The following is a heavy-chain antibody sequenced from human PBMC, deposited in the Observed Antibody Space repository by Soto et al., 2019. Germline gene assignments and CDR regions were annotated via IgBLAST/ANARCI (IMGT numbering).Heavy chain of an antibody. CDR2: IYWDDDE. V-gene: IGHV2-5*02. D-gene: IGHD2-15*01. Sequence: QITVKESGPTLVKPTQTLTLTCTFSGFSLSNSGVGVAWIRQPPGKALEWLALIYWDDDERYRPSLRSTLTITKDTSKNQVVLTMTDVDPVDTATYFYTHKGGRGAGMYVWGQGTAVTVS. CDR3: THKGGRGAGMYV. J-gene: IGHJ6*02. CDR1: GFSLSNSGVG.